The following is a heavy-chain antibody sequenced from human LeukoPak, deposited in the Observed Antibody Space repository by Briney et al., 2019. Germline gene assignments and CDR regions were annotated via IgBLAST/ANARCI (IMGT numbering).Heavy chain of an antibody. Sequence: SQTLSLTCTVSGGSISSGGYYWSWIRQPPGKGLEWIGRIYTSGSTNYNPSLKSRVTISVDTSKNQFSLKLSSVTAADTAVYYCASTLNYDFWTWGQGTLVTVSS. V-gene: IGHV4-61*02. J-gene: IGHJ5*02. CDR3: ASTLNYDFWT. D-gene: IGHD3-3*01. CDR1: GGSISSGGYY. CDR2: IYTSGST.